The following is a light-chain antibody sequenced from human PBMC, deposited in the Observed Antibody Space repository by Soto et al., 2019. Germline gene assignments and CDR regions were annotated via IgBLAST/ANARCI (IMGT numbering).Light chain of an antibody. CDR2: EVT. CDR3: SSYAGRTLYV. CDR1: SSDVGGYDY. Sequence: QSVLTQPPSASGSPGQSVTISFTGTSSDVGGYDYVSCYQQRPGKAPKLLIHEVTKRPSGVPDRFSGSKSGNTASLTVSGLQAEDEADYYCSSYAGRTLYVFGTGTKVTVL. V-gene: IGLV2-8*01. J-gene: IGLJ1*01.